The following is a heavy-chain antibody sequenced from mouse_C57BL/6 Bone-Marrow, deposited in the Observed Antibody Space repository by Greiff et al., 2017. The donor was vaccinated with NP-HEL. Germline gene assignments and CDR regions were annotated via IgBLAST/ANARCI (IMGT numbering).Heavy chain of an antibody. CDR1: GYTFTDYN. J-gene: IGHJ4*01. CDR3: ARGGYGRFYAMDY. D-gene: IGHD1-1*01. Sequence: EVQVVESGPELVKPGASVKIPCKASGYTFTDYNMDWVKQSHGKSLEWIGDINPNNGGTIYNQKFKGKATLTVDKSSSTAYMELRSLTSEDTAVYYCARGGYGRFYAMDYWGQGTSVTVSS. V-gene: IGHV1-18*01. CDR2: INPNNGGT.